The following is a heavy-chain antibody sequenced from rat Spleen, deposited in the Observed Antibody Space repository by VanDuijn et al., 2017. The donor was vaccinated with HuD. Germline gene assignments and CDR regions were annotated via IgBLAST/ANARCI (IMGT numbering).Heavy chain of an antibody. CDR3: ARPFPWYFDF. J-gene: IGHJ1*01. CDR1: GFTFSDYY. Sequence: EVQLVESDGGLVQPGRSLKLSCAASGFTFSDYYMAWVRQAPTKGLEWVATISSDGRRNYYRDSVKGRFTISRDNAKSTLYLQMNSLRSEDTATYYCARPFPWYFDFWGPGTMVTVSS. CDR2: ISSDGRRN. V-gene: IGHV5-29*01.